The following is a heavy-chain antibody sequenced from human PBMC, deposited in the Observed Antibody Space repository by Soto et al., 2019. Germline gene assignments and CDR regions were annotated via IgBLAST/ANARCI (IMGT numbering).Heavy chain of an antibody. CDR2: IIPILGTA. V-gene: IGHV1-69*01. J-gene: IGHJ6*02. CDR1: GGTFSSYA. CDR3: KRKSDYHYGMEV. Sequence: QVQLVQSGAEVKKPGSSVKVSCKASGGTFSSYAISWVRQAPGQGLEWMGGIIPILGTANYAQKFQGSVTTAEDEYPLTALKEPSSLPSEATVEYFCKRKSDYHYGMEVWGQEKTLTV.